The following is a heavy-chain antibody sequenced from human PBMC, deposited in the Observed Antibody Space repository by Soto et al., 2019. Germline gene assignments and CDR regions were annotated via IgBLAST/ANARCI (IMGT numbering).Heavy chain of an antibody. D-gene: IGHD1-1*01. CDR3: ARGGTPGYFDY. CDR2: IYYSGST. Sequence: SLSLTCTVSGGSISSGDYYWSWIRQPPGKGLEWIGYIYYSGSTYYNPSLKSRVTISVDTSKNQFSLKLSSVTAADTAVYYCARGGTPGYFDYWGQGTLVTVSS. J-gene: IGHJ4*02. V-gene: IGHV4-30-4*01. CDR1: GGSISSGDYY.